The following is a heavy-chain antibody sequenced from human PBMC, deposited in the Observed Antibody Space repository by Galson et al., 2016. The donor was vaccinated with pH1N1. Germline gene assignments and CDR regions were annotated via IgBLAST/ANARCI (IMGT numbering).Heavy chain of an antibody. J-gene: IGHJ5*02. V-gene: IGHV4-39*01. Sequence: SETLSLTCNVSGDSISRSAYFWGWIRQAPRGGLEWIGSIFSDGGTTYYNPSLKSRVTVSVDTSQNQLSLSLRSVTAGDTGLYFCARHYLVLAISTVNWFDPWGQGTLVTVSS. CDR3: ARHYLVLAISTVNWFDP. CDR1: GDSISRSAYF. D-gene: IGHD2-8*02. CDR2: IFSDGGTT.